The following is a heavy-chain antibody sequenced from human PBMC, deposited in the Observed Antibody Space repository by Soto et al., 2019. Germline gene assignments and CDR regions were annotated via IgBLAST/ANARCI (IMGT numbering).Heavy chain of an antibody. J-gene: IGHJ4*02. CDR3: ARGRDGGGAF. CDR2: INPSGST. V-gene: IGHV4-34*01. Sequence: PSETLSLTCGVYGGSFSGNYWSCIRQPPGEGLEWIGEINPSGSTNYSPSLKSRATISADTSKNQFSLKLSSVIAADTAVYYCARGRDGGGAFWGQGTLVTVSA. CDR1: GGSFSGNY. D-gene: IGHD4-17*01.